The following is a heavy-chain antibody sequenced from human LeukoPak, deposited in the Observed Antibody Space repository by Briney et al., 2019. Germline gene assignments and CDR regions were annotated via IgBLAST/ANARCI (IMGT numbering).Heavy chain of an antibody. CDR2: IYYSGTT. CDR1: GGSISSSSYY. J-gene: IGHJ4*02. D-gene: IGHD2-8*02. CDR3: ARRYCTGGSCYFDY. V-gene: IGHV4-39*01. Sequence: TPSETLSLTCTVSGGSISSSSYYWGWTRQPPGKGLGWIGSIYYSGTTYYNPSLTSRVTISIDTSKNQFSLKLSSVTAADTAVYYCARRYCTGGSCYFDYWGQGTLVTVSS.